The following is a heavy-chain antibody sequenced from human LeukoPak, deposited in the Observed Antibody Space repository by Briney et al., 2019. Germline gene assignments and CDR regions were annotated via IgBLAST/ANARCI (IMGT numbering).Heavy chain of an antibody. Sequence: ASVKVSCKASGYTFTSYAMNWVRQAPGQGLEWMGWINTNTGNPTYAQGFTGRFVFSLDTPVSTAYLQISSLKAEDTAVYYCARDRIEATHSYFDYWGQGTLVTVSS. V-gene: IGHV7-4-1*02. CDR3: ARDRIEATHSYFDY. CDR2: INTNTGNP. D-gene: IGHD5-12*01. J-gene: IGHJ4*02. CDR1: GYTFTSYA.